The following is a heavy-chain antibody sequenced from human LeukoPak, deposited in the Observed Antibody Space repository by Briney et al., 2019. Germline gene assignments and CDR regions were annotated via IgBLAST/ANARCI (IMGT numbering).Heavy chain of an antibody. CDR1: GGSISSGGYY. Sequence: SETLSLTCAVSGGSISSGGYYWSWIRQPPGKGLEWIGEINHSGSTNYNPSLKSRVTISVDTSKNQFSLKLSSVTAADTAVYYCARHGDYYGSGSRYWGQGTLVTVSS. V-gene: IGHV4-34*01. CDR2: INHSGST. D-gene: IGHD3-10*01. CDR3: ARHGDYYGSGSRY. J-gene: IGHJ4*02.